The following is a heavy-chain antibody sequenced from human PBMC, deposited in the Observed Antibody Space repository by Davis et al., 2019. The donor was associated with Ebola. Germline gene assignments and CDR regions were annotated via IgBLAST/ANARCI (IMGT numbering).Heavy chain of an antibody. V-gene: IGHV1-69*13. D-gene: IGHD3-22*01. CDR3: ARGDYYDSSGYYSGNWFDP. CDR2: IIPIFGTA. Sequence: SVKVSCKASGGTFSSYAISWVRQAPGQGLEWMGGIIPIFGTANYAQKFQGRVTITADESTSTAYMELSSLRSEDTAVYYCARGDYYDSSGYYSGNWFDPWGQGTLVTVSS. CDR1: GGTFSSYA. J-gene: IGHJ5*02.